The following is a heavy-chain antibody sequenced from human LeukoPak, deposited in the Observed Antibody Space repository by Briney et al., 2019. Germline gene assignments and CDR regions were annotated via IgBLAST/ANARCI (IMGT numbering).Heavy chain of an antibody. CDR1: GFTFSRSW. J-gene: IGHJ4*02. V-gene: IGHV3-74*01. CDR3: ASPEYGGNAFDY. CDR2: ISSDGSST. Sequence: PSGTLRLSCAASGFTFSRSWMHWVRQAPGKGLVWVSHISSDGSSTTYADSVKGRFTISRDNAKNTLYLQMNSLRAEDTAVYYCASPEYGGNAFDYWGQGTLVTVSS. D-gene: IGHD4-23*01.